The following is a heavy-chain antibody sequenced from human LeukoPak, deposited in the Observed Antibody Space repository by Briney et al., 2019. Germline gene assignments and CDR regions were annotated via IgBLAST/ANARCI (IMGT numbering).Heavy chain of an antibody. D-gene: IGHD3-16*01. CDR1: GGSFSGYY. CDR2: INHSGST. V-gene: IGHV4-34*01. CDR3: AREPRGGPFDY. Sequence: SETLSLTCAVYGGSFSGYYWSWIRQPPGKGLEWIGEINHSGSTNYNPSLKSRVTISVDTSKNQFSLKLSSVTAADTAVYYCAREPRGGPFDYWGQGTLVTVSS. J-gene: IGHJ4*02.